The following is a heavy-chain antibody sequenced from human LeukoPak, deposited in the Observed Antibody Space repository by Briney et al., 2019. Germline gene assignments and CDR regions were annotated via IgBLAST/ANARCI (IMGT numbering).Heavy chain of an antibody. D-gene: IGHD2-15*01. J-gene: IGHJ2*01. CDR2: ISSSTTYI. CDR3: ARDVGYWYFDL. Sequence: KPGGSLTLSCAASGFTFSAFSMNWVRQAPGKGLEWVSSISSSTTYIYYADSVKGRFTISRDNAKNSLYLQMNSLRAEDTAVYYCARDVGYWYFDLWGRGTLVTVSS. CDR1: GFTFSAFS. V-gene: IGHV3-21*01.